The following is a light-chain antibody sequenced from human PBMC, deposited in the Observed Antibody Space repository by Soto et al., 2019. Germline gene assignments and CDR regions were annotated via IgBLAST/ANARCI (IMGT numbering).Light chain of an antibody. CDR2: DVS. J-gene: IGLJ1*01. V-gene: IGLV2-14*03. CDR3: CSYRASGTTPYV. CDR1: SSDIGGYNY. Sequence: QSALTQPAALSGSPGQSITISCTGTSSDIGGYNYVSWYQQHPGKAPKLMISDVSNRPSGVSNRFSGSKSGNTASLTISGLQAEDEADYYCCSYRASGTTPYVFGTGTKLTVL.